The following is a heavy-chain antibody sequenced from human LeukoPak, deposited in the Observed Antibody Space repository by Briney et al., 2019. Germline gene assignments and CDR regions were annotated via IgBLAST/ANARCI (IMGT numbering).Heavy chain of an antibody. Sequence: SETLSLTCTVSGGSISSSSYYWGWIRQPPGKGLEWIGSIDYSERSSHNPSLKSRVTISVDTSKNQFSLKLSSVTAADTAVYYCARHRYSYGYADYWGQGTLVTVSS. CDR1: GGSISSSSYY. D-gene: IGHD5-18*01. J-gene: IGHJ4*02. CDR3: ARHRYSYGYADY. V-gene: IGHV4-39*01. CDR2: IDYSERS.